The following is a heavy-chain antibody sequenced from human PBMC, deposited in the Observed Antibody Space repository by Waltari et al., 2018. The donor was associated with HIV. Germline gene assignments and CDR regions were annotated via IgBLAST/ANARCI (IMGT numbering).Heavy chain of an antibody. CDR1: GGSISSGDYY. Sequence: QVQLQESGPGLVKPSQTLSLTCTVSGGSISSGDYYWSWIRQPPGKGLEWIGYMYYSGGTYSNPSLKSRVTRSVDTSKNQFSLKLSSVTAADTAVYYCARVKIVGNWFDPWGQGTLVTVSS. CDR2: MYYSGGT. D-gene: IGHD1-26*01. V-gene: IGHV4-30-4*01. CDR3: ARVKIVGNWFDP. J-gene: IGHJ5*02.